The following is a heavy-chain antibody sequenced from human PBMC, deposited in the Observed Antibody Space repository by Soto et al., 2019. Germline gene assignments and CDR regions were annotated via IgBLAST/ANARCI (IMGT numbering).Heavy chain of an antibody. CDR1: GGSISSGDYY. J-gene: IGHJ4*02. V-gene: IGHV4-30-4*01. Sequence: PSETLSLTCTVSGGSISSGDYYWGWIRQPPGKGLEWIGYIYYSGSTYYNPSLKSRVTISVDTSKNQFSLKLSSVTAADTAVYYCARGTLSGYSFDYWGQGTLVTVSS. D-gene: IGHD4-4*01. CDR2: IYYSGST. CDR3: ARGTLSGYSFDY.